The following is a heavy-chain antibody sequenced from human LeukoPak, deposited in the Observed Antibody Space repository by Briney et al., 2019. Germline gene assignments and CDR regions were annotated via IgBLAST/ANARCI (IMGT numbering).Heavy chain of an antibody. CDR3: AKGYYGGSATHFDS. D-gene: IGHD4-23*01. Sequence: PGGSLRLSCAASGFTFSTFAMSWVRQAPGKGLERVSVLSGSGTTGTYYADSVKGRFTTSRDNSKNTLFLEMNSLRAEDSALYYCAKGYYGGSATHFDSWGQGILVTVSS. CDR1: GFTFSTFA. V-gene: IGHV3-23*01. CDR2: LSGSGTTGT. J-gene: IGHJ4*02.